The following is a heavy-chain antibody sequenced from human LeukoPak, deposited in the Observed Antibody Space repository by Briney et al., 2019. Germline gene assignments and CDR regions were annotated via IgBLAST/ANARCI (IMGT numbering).Heavy chain of an antibody. V-gene: IGHV3-21*01. Sequence: GGSLRLSCAASGFTFSSYSMNWVRQAPGKGLEWVSSISSSSSYIYYADSVKGRFTISRDNAKNSLYLQMNSPRAEDTAVYYCARGTGGYVWGSYRYMDYWGQGTLVTVSS. D-gene: IGHD3-16*02. CDR1: GFTFSSYS. J-gene: IGHJ4*02. CDR2: ISSSSSYI. CDR3: ARGTGGYVWGSYRYMDY.